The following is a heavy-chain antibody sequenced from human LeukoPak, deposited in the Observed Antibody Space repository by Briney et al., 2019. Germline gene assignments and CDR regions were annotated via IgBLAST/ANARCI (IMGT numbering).Heavy chain of an antibody. J-gene: IGHJ5*02. V-gene: IGHV4-31*03. CDR1: GASISSGDYY. D-gene: IGHD3-22*01. CDR3: ARDSQYDSSGHAP. Sequence: PSETLSLTCTVSGASISSGDYYWSWIRQHPGKGLEWIGYIYYSGSTYYNPSLKSRVTISVDTSKNQFSLKLPSVTAADTAVYYCARDSQYDSSGHAPWGQGILVTVSS. CDR2: IYYSGST.